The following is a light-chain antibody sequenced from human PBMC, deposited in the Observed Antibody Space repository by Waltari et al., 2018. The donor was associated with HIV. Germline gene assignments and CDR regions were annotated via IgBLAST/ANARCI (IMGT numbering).Light chain of an antibody. CDR1: QNIGNS. J-gene: IGKJ1*01. CDR3: HQYHRYPQT. Sequence: AIRLTQSPSSFSASTGDRVTITCRASQNIGNSLAWYQHKQGSAPRLRIYGSSTLQKGVASRFSGSASGTKFTLTISCLQSEDFATFSCHQYHRYPQTFGQGTRVEMK. V-gene: IGKV1-8*01. CDR2: GSS.